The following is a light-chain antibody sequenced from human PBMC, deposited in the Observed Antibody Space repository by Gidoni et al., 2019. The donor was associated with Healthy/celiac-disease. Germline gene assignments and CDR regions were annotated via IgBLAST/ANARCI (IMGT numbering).Light chain of an antibody. V-gene: IGKV3-11*01. J-gene: IGKJ4*01. Sequence: EIVLTQSPATLSLSPGERATLSCRASQSVSSYLAWYQQKPGQAPRLLIYDASNRATGISARFSGSGSWTDFTLTISSLEPEDFAVYYCKQRSNSLTFGGXTKVEIK. CDR2: DAS. CDR1: QSVSSY. CDR3: KQRSNSLT.